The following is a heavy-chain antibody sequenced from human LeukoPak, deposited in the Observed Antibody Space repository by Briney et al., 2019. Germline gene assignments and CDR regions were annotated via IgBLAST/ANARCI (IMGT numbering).Heavy chain of an antibody. D-gene: IGHD3-10*01. CDR3: GATMVRGPDTFDI. CDR2: FSSGGTTR. Sequence: GGSLRLSCAASGFSFSSYEMNWVRQAPGKGLEWLSYFSSGGTTRYYSDSVKGRFTISRDNAKNSLYLQVNSLRAEDMAVYHCGATMVRGPDTFDIWGQGTVVTVSS. CDR1: GFSFSSYE. V-gene: IGHV3-48*03. J-gene: IGHJ3*02.